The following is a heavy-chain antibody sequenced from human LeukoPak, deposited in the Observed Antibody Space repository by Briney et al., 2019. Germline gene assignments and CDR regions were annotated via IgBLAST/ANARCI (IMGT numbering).Heavy chain of an antibody. D-gene: IGHD3-10*01. J-gene: IGHJ5*02. V-gene: IGHV1-69*04. CDR2: IIPILGIA. CDR3: AREGPRPISGSYYNSGLRRSLLDGDNWFDP. CDR1: GGTFGSYA. Sequence: ASVKVSCKASGGTFGSYAISWVRQAPGQGLEWMGRIIPILGIANYAQKFQGRVTITADKSTSTAYMELSSLRSEDTAVYYCAREGPRPISGSYYNSGLRRSLLDGDNWFDPWGQGTLVTVSS.